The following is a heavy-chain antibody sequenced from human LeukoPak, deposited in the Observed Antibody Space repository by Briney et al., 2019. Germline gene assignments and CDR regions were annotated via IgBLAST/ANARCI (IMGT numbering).Heavy chain of an antibody. V-gene: IGHV3-23*01. D-gene: IGHD3-10*01. CDR2: ISGSGGST. Sequence: TGGSLRLSCAASGFNFSSYAMSRVRQAPGKGLELVSDISGSGGSTYYADSVKGRFTISRDNSKNTLYLQMNSLRAEDTAVYYCAKGGNYGSGNYYFDYWGQGTLVTVSS. J-gene: IGHJ4*02. CDR1: GFNFSSYA. CDR3: AKGGNYGSGNYYFDY.